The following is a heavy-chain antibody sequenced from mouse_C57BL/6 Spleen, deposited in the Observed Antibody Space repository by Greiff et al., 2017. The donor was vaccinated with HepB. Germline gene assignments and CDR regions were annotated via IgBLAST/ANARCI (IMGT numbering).Heavy chain of an antibody. Sequence: DVKLVESGGGLVQPGGSLSLSCAASGFTFTDYYMSWVRQPPGKALEWLGFIRNKANGYTTEYSASVKGRFTISRDNSQSILYLQMTALRAEDSATYYCARSYYYGSSFYFDYWGQGTTLTVSS. CDR1: GFTFTDYY. D-gene: IGHD1-1*01. J-gene: IGHJ2*01. V-gene: IGHV7-3*01. CDR2: IRNKANGYTT. CDR3: ARSYYYGSSFYFDY.